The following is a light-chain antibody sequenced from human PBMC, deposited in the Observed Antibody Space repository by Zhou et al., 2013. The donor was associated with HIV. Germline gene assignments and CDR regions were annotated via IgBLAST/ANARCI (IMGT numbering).Light chain of an antibody. CDR3: LQLNSLAWT. CDR2: SAS. Sequence: DIQMTQSPSTLSASVGDRVTITCRSSQDIGNYVAWYQQKPGEAPDLLIHSASTLQFGVPSRFSGSGSGTEFTLTISSLQPEDFATYYCLQLNSLAWTFGQGTKVDIK. CDR1: QDIGNY. J-gene: IGKJ1*01. V-gene: IGKV1-27*01.